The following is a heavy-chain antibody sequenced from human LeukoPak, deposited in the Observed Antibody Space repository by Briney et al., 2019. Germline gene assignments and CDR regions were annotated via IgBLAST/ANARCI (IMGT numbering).Heavy chain of an antibody. CDR2: INHSGST. J-gene: IGHJ5*02. CDR1: GGSFSTYY. V-gene: IGHV4-34*01. CDR3: ARGQGCSSTSCYLDVWFDP. Sequence: SETLCLTCAIYGGSFSTYYWSWIRQPPGKGLEWIGEINHSGSTNYNPSLKSRVTISVDTSKNQFSLKLSSVTAADTAVYHCARGQGCSSTSCYLDVWFDPWGQGTLVTVSS. D-gene: IGHD2-2*01.